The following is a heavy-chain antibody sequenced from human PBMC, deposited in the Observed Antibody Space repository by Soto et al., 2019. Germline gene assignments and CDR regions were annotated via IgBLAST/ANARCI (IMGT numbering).Heavy chain of an antibody. Sequence: QVQLVQSGAEVKKPGASVKVSCKASGYTFTGYYMHWVRQAPGQGLEWMGWINPNSGGTNYAQKFQGWVTMTRDTSISTAYMELSRLRSDDTAVYYCARDRAAAGSPYNWFDPWGQGTLVTVSS. CDR1: GYTFTGYY. CDR2: INPNSGGT. V-gene: IGHV1-2*04. CDR3: ARDRAAAGSPYNWFDP. D-gene: IGHD6-13*01. J-gene: IGHJ5*02.